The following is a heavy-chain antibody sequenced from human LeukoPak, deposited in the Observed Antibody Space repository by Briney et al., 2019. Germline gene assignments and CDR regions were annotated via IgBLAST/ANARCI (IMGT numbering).Heavy chain of an antibody. J-gene: IGHJ4*02. CDR1: GFTFSSYG. Sequence: PGGSLRLSCTASGFTFSSYGMHWVRQAPGKGLEWVANIASDGSDRHYADPVKGRFTISRDNSKNTVYLQMNSLRGEDTAVYYCAKDRSNSWTFDYWGQGTLVTVSS. CDR2: IASDGSDR. CDR3: AKDRSNSWTFDY. V-gene: IGHV3-30*18. D-gene: IGHD6-13*01.